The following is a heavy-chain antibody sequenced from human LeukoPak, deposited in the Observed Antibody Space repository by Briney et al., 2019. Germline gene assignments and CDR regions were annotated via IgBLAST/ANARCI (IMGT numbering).Heavy chain of an antibody. D-gene: IGHD1-26*01. CDR1: GGSTSSSNW. CDR2: IYHSGST. Sequence: SSGTLSLTCAVSGGSTSSSNWWSWVRPPPGKGLEWIGEIYHSGSTNYNPSLKSRVTISVDKSKNQFSLKLSSVTAADTAVYYCARVGSWYSGVYFDYWGQGTLVTVSS. V-gene: IGHV4-4*02. J-gene: IGHJ4*02. CDR3: ARVGSWYSGVYFDY.